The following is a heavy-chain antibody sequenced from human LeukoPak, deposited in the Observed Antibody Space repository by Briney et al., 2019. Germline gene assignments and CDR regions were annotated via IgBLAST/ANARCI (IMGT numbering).Heavy chain of an antibody. Sequence: SETLSLTCTVSGGSISSSSYYWGWIRQPPGKGLEWIGSIHYSGSTYYNPSLKSRVTISVDTSKNQFSLKLSSVTAADMAVYYCARSLEGATNWFDPWGQGTLVTVSS. CDR1: GGSISSSSYY. CDR3: ARSLEGATNWFDP. D-gene: IGHD1-26*01. CDR2: IHYSGST. V-gene: IGHV4-39*07. J-gene: IGHJ5*02.